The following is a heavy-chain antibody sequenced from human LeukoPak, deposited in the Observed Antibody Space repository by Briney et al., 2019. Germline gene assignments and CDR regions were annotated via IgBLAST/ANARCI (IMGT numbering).Heavy chain of an antibody. CDR2: ISSSGSKT. J-gene: IGHJ4*02. CDR1: GFGFSNFD. Sequence: GGSLRLSCAASGFGFSNFDMNWVRQVPGEGLEWVSYISSSGSKTYYADSVKGRFTVSRDNGKDSLYLQMNSLRAEDTAVYYCARGPDYSSGAYWGQGTLVTVSS. CDR3: ARGPDYSSGAY. D-gene: IGHD3-10*01. V-gene: IGHV3-48*03.